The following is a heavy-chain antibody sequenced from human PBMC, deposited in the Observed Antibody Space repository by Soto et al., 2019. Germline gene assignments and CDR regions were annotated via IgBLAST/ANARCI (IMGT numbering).Heavy chain of an antibody. CDR3: ARGLEWLPYYYGMDV. Sequence: SETLSLTCTVSGGSISSYYWSWIRQPPGKGLEWIGYIYYSGSTNYNPSLKSRVTISVDTSKNQFSLKLSSVTAADTAVYYCARGLEWLPYYYGMDVWGQGTTVTVYS. D-gene: IGHD3-3*01. J-gene: IGHJ6*02. V-gene: IGHV4-59*01. CDR1: GGSISSYY. CDR2: IYYSGST.